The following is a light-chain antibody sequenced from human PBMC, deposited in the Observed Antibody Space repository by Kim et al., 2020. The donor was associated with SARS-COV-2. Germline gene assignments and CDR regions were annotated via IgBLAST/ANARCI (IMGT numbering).Light chain of an antibody. V-gene: IGKV3-11*01. J-gene: IGKJ5*01. CDR2: DAS. Sequence: DILLTQSPATLSLSPGEGATLSCRASQSVSHFLAWYQHKPGQAPRLLIYDASNRATGIPARFSGSGSGTDFTLTISSLEPEDFAVYYCHQRSNWTRTFGQGTRLEIK. CDR1: QSVSHF. CDR3: HQRSNWTRT.